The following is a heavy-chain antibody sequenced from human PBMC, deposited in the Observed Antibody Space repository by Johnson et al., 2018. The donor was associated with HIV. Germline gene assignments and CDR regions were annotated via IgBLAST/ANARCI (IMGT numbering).Heavy chain of an antibody. D-gene: IGHD4-17*01. CDR3: ANGGLRPPQDRNAFDI. Sequence: VQLVESGGGLVKPGGSLRLSCAASGFIFSDYYMSWIRQAPGKGLEWVSSISGGSTYYADSRKGRFTISRDNSKNTLHLQMNSLRVEDTAVYYCANGGLRPPQDRNAFDIWGQGTMVTVSS. J-gene: IGHJ3*02. V-gene: IGHV3-38-3*01. CDR1: GFIFSDYY. CDR2: ISGGST.